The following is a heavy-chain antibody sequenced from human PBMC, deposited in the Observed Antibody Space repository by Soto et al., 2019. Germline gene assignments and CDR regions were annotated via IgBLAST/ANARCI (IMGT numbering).Heavy chain of an antibody. V-gene: IGHV3-23*01. Sequence: EVQLLESGGDLVQPGGSLRLSCSSSGFSFNNYVMNWVRQASGKGLEWVSTVSPTGDSTFYADSVKGRFTISRDNSKKTLYLQMNSLRAEDVAVYYCARRAITASTKRGAFDAWGEGTTVTVSS. CDR1: GFSFNNYV. CDR3: ARRAITASTKRGAFDA. CDR2: VSPTGDST. D-gene: IGHD1-7*01. J-gene: IGHJ3*01.